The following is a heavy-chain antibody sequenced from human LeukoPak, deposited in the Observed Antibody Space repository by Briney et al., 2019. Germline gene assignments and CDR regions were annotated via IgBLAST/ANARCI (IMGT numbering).Heavy chain of an antibody. J-gene: IGHJ3*02. CDR3: AKKLIAAAGPDAFDI. CDR2: LIVGNGNQ. Sequence: GGSLRLSCAASGFVFSSYSMNWVRQAPGKGLEWVSFLIVGNGNQHYADSVKGRFTISRDNSKNTLYLQMNSLRAEDTAVYYCAKKLIAAAGPDAFDIWGQGTMVTVSS. V-gene: IGHV3-48*01. D-gene: IGHD6-13*01. CDR1: GFVFSSYS.